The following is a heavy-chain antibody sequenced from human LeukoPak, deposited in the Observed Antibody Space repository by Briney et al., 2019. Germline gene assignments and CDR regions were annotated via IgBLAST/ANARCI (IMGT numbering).Heavy chain of an antibody. Sequence: SETLSLTCTVSGGSISSYYWSWIRQPAGKGLEWIGRIYTSGSTNYNPSLKSRVTMSVDTSKNQFSLKLSSVTAADTAVYYCARGIYCSSTSCQGEFDYWGQGTLVTVSS. CDR3: ARGIYCSSTSCQGEFDY. V-gene: IGHV4-4*07. CDR2: IYTSGST. CDR1: GGSISSYY. D-gene: IGHD2-2*01. J-gene: IGHJ4*02.